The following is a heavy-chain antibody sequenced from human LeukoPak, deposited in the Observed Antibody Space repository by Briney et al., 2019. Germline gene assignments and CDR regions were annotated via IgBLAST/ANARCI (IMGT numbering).Heavy chain of an antibody. CDR2: INPNSGGT. CDR1: GYTFTGYY. Sequence: ASVKVSCKASGYTFTGYYMHWVRQAPGQGLEWMGWINPNSGGTNYAQKFQGRVTMTRDTSISTAYMELSRLRSDDTAVYYCARGEGIRDDYSNYAVWDFDYWGQGTLVTVSS. CDR3: ARGEGIRDDYSNYAVWDFDY. D-gene: IGHD4-11*01. V-gene: IGHV1-2*02. J-gene: IGHJ4*02.